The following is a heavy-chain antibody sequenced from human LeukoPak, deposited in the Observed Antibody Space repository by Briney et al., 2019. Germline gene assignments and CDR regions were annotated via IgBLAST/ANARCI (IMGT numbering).Heavy chain of an antibody. D-gene: IGHD3-9*01. CDR3: ARGHYDVLAASYKWTPDY. Sequence: PGGSVRLSCAASGFTFNPFNMNWVRQAPGEGLEWVSSITSGGDYIYYADSVKGRFTTSRDNAKNSLSLQLNSLRVEDTAVYYCARGHYDVLAASYKWTPDYWGQGTLVTVSS. CDR2: ITSGGDYI. V-gene: IGHV3-21*01. CDR1: GFTFNPFN. J-gene: IGHJ4*02.